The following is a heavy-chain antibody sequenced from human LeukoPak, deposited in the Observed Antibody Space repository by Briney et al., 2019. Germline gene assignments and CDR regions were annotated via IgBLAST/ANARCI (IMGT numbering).Heavy chain of an antibody. D-gene: IGHD2-15*01. CDR3: AREVVAATPDAFDI. Sequence: SVRVSCKASGGTFSSYGISWVRQAPGQGLEWMGGIIPIFGTANYAQKFQGRVTITADKSTSTAYMELSSLRSEDTAVYYCAREVVAATPDAFDIWGQGTMVTVSS. J-gene: IGHJ3*02. CDR2: IIPIFGTA. CDR1: GGTFSSYG. V-gene: IGHV1-69*06.